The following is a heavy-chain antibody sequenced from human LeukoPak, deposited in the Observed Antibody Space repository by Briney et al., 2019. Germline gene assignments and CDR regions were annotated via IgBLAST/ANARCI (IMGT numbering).Heavy chain of an antibody. V-gene: IGHV3-7*01. CDR1: GFTFSSYW. D-gene: IGHD3-10*01. Sequence: GGSLRLSCAASGFTFSSYWMSWVRQAPGKGLEWVANIKQDGSGKYYVDSVKGRFTISRDNAKNSLYLQMNSLRAEDTAVYYCAREYGSGSFRYWGQGTLVTVSS. CDR2: IKQDGSGK. CDR3: AREYGSGSFRY. J-gene: IGHJ4*02.